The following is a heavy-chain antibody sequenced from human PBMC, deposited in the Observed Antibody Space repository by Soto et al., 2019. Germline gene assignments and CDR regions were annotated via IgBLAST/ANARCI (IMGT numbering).Heavy chain of an antibody. CDR2: ISSSSSYI. CDR3: ATLPLRFLEWLPNPIDY. D-gene: IGHD3-3*01. J-gene: IGHJ4*02. V-gene: IGHV3-21*01. CDR1: GFTFSSYS. Sequence: GGSLRLSCAASGFTFSSYSMNWVRQAPGKGLEWVSSISSSSSYIYYADSVKGRFTISRDNAKNTLYLQMNSLRAEDTAVYYCATLPLRFLEWLPNPIDYWGQGTLVTVSS.